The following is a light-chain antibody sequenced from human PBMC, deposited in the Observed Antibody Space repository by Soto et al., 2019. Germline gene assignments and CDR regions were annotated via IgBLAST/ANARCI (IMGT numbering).Light chain of an antibody. CDR3: QQRSDWIPLT. J-gene: IGKJ5*01. CDR2: DAS. V-gene: IGKV3-11*01. Sequence: EIVLTQSPATLSLSPGERATLSCRASQSVSSYLAWYQQKPAQAPRLLIYDASNRATGIPARFSGSGSGTDFTIIISSIEPAEFAVSYCQQRSDWIPLTFGQGTRLEIK. CDR1: QSVSSY.